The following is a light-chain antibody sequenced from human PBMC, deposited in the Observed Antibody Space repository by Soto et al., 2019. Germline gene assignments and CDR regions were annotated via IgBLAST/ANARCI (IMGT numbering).Light chain of an antibody. Sequence: AIQLTQSPSSLSASVGDRVTITCRASQGISSALAWYQQKPGKAPKLLIYDASSLESGVPSRFSGSGSGTDFTLTISSLQPEDFTTYYCQQFNNYRFTFGPGTKVDIK. CDR2: DAS. V-gene: IGKV1D-13*01. J-gene: IGKJ3*01. CDR3: QQFNNYRFT. CDR1: QGISSA.